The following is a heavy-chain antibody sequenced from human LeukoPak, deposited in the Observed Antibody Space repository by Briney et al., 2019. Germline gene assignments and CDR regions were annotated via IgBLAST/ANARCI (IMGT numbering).Heavy chain of an antibody. Sequence: SETLSLTCTVSGGSISSSSYYRGWIRQPPGKGLEWLGSIYYSGSTYYNPSLKSRVTISVDTSKNQFSLRLSSVTAADTAVYYCARQSPTPYCGGDCYSGLFDYWGQGTLVTVSS. CDR2: IYYSGST. CDR1: GGSISSSSYY. J-gene: IGHJ4*02. CDR3: ARQSPTPYCGGDCYSGLFDY. D-gene: IGHD2-21*02. V-gene: IGHV4-39*01.